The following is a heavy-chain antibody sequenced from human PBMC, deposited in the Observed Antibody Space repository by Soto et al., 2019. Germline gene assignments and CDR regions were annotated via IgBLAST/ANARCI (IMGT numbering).Heavy chain of an antibody. CDR2: SSGSGGST. V-gene: IGHV3-23*01. D-gene: IGHD1-1*01. J-gene: IGHJ4*02. CDR1: GFTFSSYA. Sequence: EVQLLESGGGLVQPGGSLRLSCAASGFTFSSYAMSWVRQAPGKGLEWVSASSGSGGSTYYADSVKGRFTISRDNSKNTLYLKMNSLRTADKAVNYCARTGQEGPFDYWGQGTLVTVSS. CDR3: ARTGQEGPFDY.